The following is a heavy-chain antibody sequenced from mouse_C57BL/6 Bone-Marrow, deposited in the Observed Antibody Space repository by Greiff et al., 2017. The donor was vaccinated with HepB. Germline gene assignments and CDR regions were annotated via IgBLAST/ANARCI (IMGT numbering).Heavy chain of an antibody. CDR2: IWRGGST. J-gene: IGHJ4*01. Sequence: QVQLKESGPGLVQPSQSLSITCTVSGSSLTSYGVHWVRQSPGKGLEWLGVIWRGGSTDYNAAFMSRLSITKDNSKGQVFFKMNSLQADDTAIYYCAKTTVVAQYYAMDYWGQGTSVTVSS. V-gene: IGHV2-5*01. CDR3: AKTTVVAQYYAMDY. D-gene: IGHD1-1*01. CDR1: GSSLTSYG.